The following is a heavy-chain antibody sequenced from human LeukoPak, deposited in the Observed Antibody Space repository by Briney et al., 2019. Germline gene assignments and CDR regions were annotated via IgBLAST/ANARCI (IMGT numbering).Heavy chain of an antibody. CDR3: AATRELWFGELYT. CDR2: IVVGSGNT. Sequence: VASVKVSCKASGFTFTSSAMQWVRQARGQRLEWIGWIVVGSGNTNYAQKFQERVTITRDMSTSTAYMELSSLRSEDTAVYYCAATRELWFGELYTWGQGTLVTVSS. J-gene: IGHJ4*02. D-gene: IGHD3-10*01. CDR1: GFTFTSSA. V-gene: IGHV1-58*02.